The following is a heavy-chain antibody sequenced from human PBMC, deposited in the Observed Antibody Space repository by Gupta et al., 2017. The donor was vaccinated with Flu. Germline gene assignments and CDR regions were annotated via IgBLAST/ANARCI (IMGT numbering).Heavy chain of an antibody. D-gene: IGHD1-26*01. Sequence: QVQLQESGPGLVKPSETLSLTCTVSGGSISSYYWSWIRQPAGKGLEWIGRIYTSGSTNYNPSLKSRVTMSVDTSKNQFPLKLSSVTAADTAVYYCARAPLDSGSYYAGAFDIWGQGTMVTVSS. CDR2: IYTSGST. CDR3: ARAPLDSGSYYAGAFDI. V-gene: IGHV4-4*07. CDR1: GGSISSYY. J-gene: IGHJ3*02.